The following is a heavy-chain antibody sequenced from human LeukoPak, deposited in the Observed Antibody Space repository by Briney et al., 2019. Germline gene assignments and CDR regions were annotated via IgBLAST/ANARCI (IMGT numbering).Heavy chain of an antibody. CDR1: GGSISSSSDY. CDR3: ARRRSSSGWYGDWYFDL. J-gene: IGHJ2*01. V-gene: IGHV4-39*01. D-gene: IGHD6-19*01. Sequence: PSETLSLTCTVSGGSISSSSDYWGWIRQPPGKGLEWIGSIYYSGSTYYNPSLKSRVTISVDTSKNQFSLKLSSVTAADTAVYYCARRRSSSGWYGDWYFDLWGRGTLVTVSS. CDR2: IYYSGST.